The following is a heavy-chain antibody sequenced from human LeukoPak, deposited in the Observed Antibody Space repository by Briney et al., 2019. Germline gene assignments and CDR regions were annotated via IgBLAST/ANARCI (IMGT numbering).Heavy chain of an antibody. D-gene: IGHD3-10*01. Sequence: SETESLTCTVSGGSISSYYWSCIRQPPGKGLEWIGYIYYSGSTNYNPSLKSRVTISVDTSKNQFSLKLSSVTAADTAVYYCARRQRFGYYFDYWGQGTLVTVSS. CDR3: ARRQRFGYYFDY. CDR1: GGSISSYY. J-gene: IGHJ4*02. V-gene: IGHV4-59*08. CDR2: IYYSGST.